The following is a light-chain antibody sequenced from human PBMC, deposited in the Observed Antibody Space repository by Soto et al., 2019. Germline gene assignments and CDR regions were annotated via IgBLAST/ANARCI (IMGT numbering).Light chain of an antibody. J-gene: IGKJ4*01. V-gene: IGKV1-9*01. CDR3: QQVKSYPRT. Sequence: DIHLTQSPSSLSGSVGDRVTITCRASQAITNNLAWYQQKPGNPPRLLIYEESTLHSGVPSRFSGRKVGTQFILTIDSLQPEDFATYYCQQVKSYPRTFGGGTKVDI. CDR1: QAITNN. CDR2: EES.